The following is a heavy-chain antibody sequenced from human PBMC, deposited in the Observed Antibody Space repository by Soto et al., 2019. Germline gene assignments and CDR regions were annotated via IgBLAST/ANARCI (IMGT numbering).Heavy chain of an antibody. D-gene: IGHD2-21*01. CDR1: GYTFTSYY. Sequence: ASVKVSCKASGYTFTSYYMHWVRQAPGQGLEWMGTINPTSGITTYAQSFQGRVTMTRDTSTTTVYMDLSSLRSEDTAVYYCVCACSSSPHWGQGTLVTVSS. V-gene: IGHV1-46*01. J-gene: IGHJ1*01. CDR2: INPTSGIT. CDR3: VCACSSSPH.